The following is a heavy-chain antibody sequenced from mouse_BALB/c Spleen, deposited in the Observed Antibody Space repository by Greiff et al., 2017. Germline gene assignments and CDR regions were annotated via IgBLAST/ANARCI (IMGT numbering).Heavy chain of an antibody. Sequence: DVMLVESGGGLVKPGGSLKLSCAASGFTFSSYAMSWVRQTPEKRLEWVATISSGGSYTYYPDSVKGRFTISRDNAKNTLYLQMSSLRSEDTAMYYCARRPYYDYDEGYFDYWGQGTTLTVSS. CDR2: ISSGGSYT. CDR3: ARRPYYDYDEGYFDY. J-gene: IGHJ2*01. V-gene: IGHV5-9-1*01. CDR1: GFTFSSYA. D-gene: IGHD2-4*01.